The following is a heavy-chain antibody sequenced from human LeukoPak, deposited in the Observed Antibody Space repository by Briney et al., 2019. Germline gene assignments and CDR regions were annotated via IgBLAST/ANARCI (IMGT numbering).Heavy chain of an antibody. CDR2: INHSGST. CDR3: ARPNYGGSYDYWYFDL. J-gene: IGHJ2*01. Sequence: PSETLSLTCAVYGGSFSGYYWSWIRQPPGKGLEWIGEINHSGSTNYNPSLKSRVTISVDTSKNQFSLKLSSVTAADTAVYYCARPNYGGSYDYWYFDLWGRGTLVTVSS. V-gene: IGHV4-34*01. CDR1: GGSFSGYY. D-gene: IGHD1-26*01.